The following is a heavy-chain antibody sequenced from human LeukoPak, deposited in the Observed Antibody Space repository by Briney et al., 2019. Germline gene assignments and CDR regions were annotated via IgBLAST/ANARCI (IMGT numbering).Heavy chain of an antibody. V-gene: IGHV4-34*01. CDR3: ARLVVSSWYHEVLLGRDY. D-gene: IGHD6-13*01. CDR2: FYHSGNT. J-gene: IGHJ4*02. CDR1: GGSFSGYC. Sequence: SETLSLTCAVYGGSFSGYCWGWIRQPPGKGLEWLGCFYHSGNTYSKPSLKSRVTISVDTSKNQFSLKLSSVTAADTAVYYCARLVVSSWYHEVLLGRDYWGQGTLVTVSS.